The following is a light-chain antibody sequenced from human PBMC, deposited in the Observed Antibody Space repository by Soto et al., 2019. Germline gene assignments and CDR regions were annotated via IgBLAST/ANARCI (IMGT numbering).Light chain of an antibody. Sequence: QSALTQPASVSGSPGQSIAISCTGTSSDVGAHSYVSWYQQHPGKAPKLIIYDVSNRPSGVSTRFSAFKSGNTASLTISGLQAEDEDDYYCSSYTYTSTLVIFGGGTQLTVL. CDR2: DVS. J-gene: IGLJ2*01. V-gene: IGLV2-14*03. CDR1: SSDVGAHSY. CDR3: SSYTYTSTLVI.